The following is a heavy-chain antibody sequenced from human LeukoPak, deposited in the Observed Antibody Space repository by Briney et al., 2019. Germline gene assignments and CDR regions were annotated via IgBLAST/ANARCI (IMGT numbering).Heavy chain of an antibody. V-gene: IGHV4-59*01. D-gene: IGHD3-10*01. CDR1: GGSISSYY. CDR2: IYYSGST. CDR3: ARMTRGVYYYYMDV. J-gene: IGHJ6*03. Sequence: SPSETLSLTCTVSGGSISSYYWSWIRQPPGKGLEWIGYIYYSGSTNYNPSLKSRVTISVDTSKNQFSLKLSSVTAADTAVYYCARMTRGVYYYYMDVWGKGTAVTISS.